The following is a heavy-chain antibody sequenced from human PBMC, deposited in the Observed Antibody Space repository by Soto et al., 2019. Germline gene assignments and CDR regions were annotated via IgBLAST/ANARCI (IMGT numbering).Heavy chain of an antibody. Sequence: HPGGSLRLSCAASGFTFSNYAMAWVRQAPGKGLECLSVITGNGAATAYADSVKGRFTISRDNSEDTLYLQMNTLRAEDTAVYYCAKGTLGSCSGSTCYPLDYWGQGTLVTVSS. CDR2: ITGNGAAT. D-gene: IGHD2-15*01. J-gene: IGHJ4*02. CDR1: GFTFSNYA. V-gene: IGHV3-23*01. CDR3: AKGTLGSCSGSTCYPLDY.